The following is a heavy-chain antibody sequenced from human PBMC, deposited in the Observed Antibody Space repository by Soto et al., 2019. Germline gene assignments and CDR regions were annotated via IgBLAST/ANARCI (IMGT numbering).Heavy chain of an antibody. CDR3: GRANDYIWGIYRYIPNWFDP. Sequence: GASVKVSCKASGYTFTSYDINWVRQATGQGLEWMGWMNPNSGNTGYAQKFQGRVTMTRNTSISTAYMELSSLRSEDTAVYYCGRANDYIWGIYRYIPNWFDPSGQRTLVTVSS. CDR2: MNPNSGNT. J-gene: IGHJ5*02. CDR1: GYTFTSYD. V-gene: IGHV1-8*01. D-gene: IGHD3-16*02.